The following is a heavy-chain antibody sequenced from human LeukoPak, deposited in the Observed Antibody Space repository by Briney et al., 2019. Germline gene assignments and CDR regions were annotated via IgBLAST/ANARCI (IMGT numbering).Heavy chain of an antibody. V-gene: IGHV1-69*04. CDR2: IIPVFDMT. Sequence: SVKLSCKASGDTFARFPINWVRLAPGQGLEWMGRIIPVFDMTNYAPKFQGRITMTADTSTTTAYMELRSLKSEDQAVYYCAKGTHEYGDFVFFWGQGNRVTVSS. CDR3: AKGTHEYGDFVFF. CDR1: GDTFARFP. J-gene: IGHJ1*01. D-gene: IGHD4-17*01.